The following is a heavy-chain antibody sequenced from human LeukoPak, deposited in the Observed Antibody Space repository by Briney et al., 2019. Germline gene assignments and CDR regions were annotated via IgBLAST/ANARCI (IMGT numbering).Heavy chain of an antibody. CDR3: ARAKDAHFSYYMDV. J-gene: IGHJ6*03. Sequence: GGSLRLSCATSGFTFSNYTMNWVRQAPGKGLEWVSSISSNDTYIFYAYSERGRFIISRDNAKTSVYLQMNSLRAEDTAEYYCARAKDAHFSYYMDVGARGPTVPVSS. CDR2: ISSNDTYI. V-gene: IGHV3-21*06. CDR1: GFTFSNYT.